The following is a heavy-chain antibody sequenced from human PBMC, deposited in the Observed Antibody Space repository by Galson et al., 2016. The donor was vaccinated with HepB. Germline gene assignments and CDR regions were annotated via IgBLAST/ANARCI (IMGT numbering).Heavy chain of an antibody. CDR3: VQGSTAPAV. CDR1: GFTFNNYG. J-gene: IGHJ6*04. CDR2: ISRSGDST. Sequence: PVQSLRLSCAASGFTFNNYGMTWVRQAPGKGLEVVSSISRSGDSTDYADSVKGRFTISRDNSKNTLSLQMNSLRAEDTAVYYCVQGSTAPAVWGKGTTVTVSS. D-gene: IGHD1-26*01. V-gene: IGHV3-23*01.